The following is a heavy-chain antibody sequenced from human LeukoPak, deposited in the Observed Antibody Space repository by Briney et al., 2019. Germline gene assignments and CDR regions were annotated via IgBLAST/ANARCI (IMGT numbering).Heavy chain of an antibody. V-gene: IGHV1-3*01. D-gene: IGHD3-3*01. CDR2: INPGNGKT. CDR3: AKSSGYYYFDY. Sequence: ASVKVSCKASEYSFTSYSLHWLRQAPGQRLEWMGWINPGNGKTRYSQKFQDRVTITRDTSATTAYMELNSLISEDTAVYYCAKSSGYYYFDYWGQGTLVAVSS. J-gene: IGHJ4*02. CDR1: EYSFTSYS.